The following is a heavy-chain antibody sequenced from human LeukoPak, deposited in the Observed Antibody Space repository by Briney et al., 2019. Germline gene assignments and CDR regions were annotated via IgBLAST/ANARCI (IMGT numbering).Heavy chain of an antibody. J-gene: IGHJ6*03. CDR2: IYTSGST. V-gene: IGHV4-4*07. D-gene: IGHD1-26*01. Sequence: PSETLSLTCTVSGGSISSYYWSWIRQPAGKGLEWIGRIYTSGSTNYNPSLKSRVTISVDTSRNQFSLRLSSVTAADTAVYYCARVAVGARTDYFYYYMDVWGKGTTVTVSS. CDR3: ARVAVGARTDYFYYYMDV. CDR1: GGSISSYY.